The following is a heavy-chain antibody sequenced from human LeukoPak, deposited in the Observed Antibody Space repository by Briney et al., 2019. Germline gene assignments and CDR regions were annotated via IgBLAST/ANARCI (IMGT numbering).Heavy chain of an antibody. D-gene: IGHD3-22*01. V-gene: IGHV4-4*02. J-gene: IGHJ3*02. Sequence: SETLSLTCTVSGASINSHCWSWVRQPPGKGLEWIGEVYHSGSTNYNPSLKSRVTISVDKSKNQFSLKLSSVTAADTAVYYCARRVTMIVVVITHAFDIWGQGTMVTVSS. CDR1: GASINSHC. CDR3: ARRVTMIVVVITHAFDI. CDR2: VYHSGST.